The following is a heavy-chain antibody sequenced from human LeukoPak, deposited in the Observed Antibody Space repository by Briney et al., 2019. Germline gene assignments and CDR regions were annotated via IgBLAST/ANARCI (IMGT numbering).Heavy chain of an antibody. D-gene: IGHD4-17*01. CDR1: GGSISSSSYY. Sequence: SETLSLTCTVSGGSISSSSYYWVWIGQPPGKGRVWSGSIYYSGISYYNPSLKRRLTISVDTYKHQFSLKLSSVSAADTAVYYCARLGDGDYVSYWGQGTLVTVSS. J-gene: IGHJ4*02. CDR2: IYYSGIS. V-gene: IGHV4-39*01. CDR3: ARLGDGDYVSY.